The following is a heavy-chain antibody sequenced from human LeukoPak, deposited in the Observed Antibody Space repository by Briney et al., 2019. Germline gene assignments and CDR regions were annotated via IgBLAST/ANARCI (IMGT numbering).Heavy chain of an antibody. CDR3: ARGNYYDSSGYYSPGFDY. Sequence: EASVKVSCKASGYTFTSYYMHGVRQAPGRGLEWMGIINPSGGSTSYAQKFQGRVTMTRDTSTSTVYMELSSLRSEDTAVYYCARGNYYDSSGYYSPGFDYWGQGTLVTVSS. CDR2: INPSGGST. V-gene: IGHV1-46*01. J-gene: IGHJ4*02. CDR1: GYTFTSYY. D-gene: IGHD3-22*01.